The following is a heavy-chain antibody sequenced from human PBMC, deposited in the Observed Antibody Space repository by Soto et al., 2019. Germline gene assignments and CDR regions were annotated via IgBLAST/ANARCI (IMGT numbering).Heavy chain of an antibody. CDR3: ARIGPYCGGDCYPDFDF. CDR1: GFTFNTYG. Sequence: GGSLRLSCAASGFTFNTYGMTWVRQAPGKGLEWVSTVSGSGGGTYYAASVKGRFTISRVNSKKTMYLQMSNLRAEDTAVYFCARIGPYCGGDCYPDFDFWGLGTPVTVSS. V-gene: IGHV3-23*01. D-gene: IGHD2-21*02. J-gene: IGHJ4*02. CDR2: VSGSGGGT.